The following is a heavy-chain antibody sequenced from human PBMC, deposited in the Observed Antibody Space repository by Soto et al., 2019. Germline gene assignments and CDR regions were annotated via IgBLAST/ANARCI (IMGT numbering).Heavy chain of an antibody. V-gene: IGHV3-23*01. CDR1: GVTCSSYA. CDR3: ASQNLRYWYFDL. Sequence: PGGSLRLSCAASGVTCSSYAMSWVRQAPGKGLEWVSAISGSGGSTYYADSVKGRFTISRDNSKNTLYLQMNSLRAEDTAVYYCASQNLRYWYFDLWGRGTLVTVSS. CDR2: ISGSGGST. J-gene: IGHJ2*01.